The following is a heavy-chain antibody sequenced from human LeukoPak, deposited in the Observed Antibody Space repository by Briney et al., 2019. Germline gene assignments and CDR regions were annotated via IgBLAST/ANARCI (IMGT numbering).Heavy chain of an antibody. CDR2: LYNAGST. Sequence: GGSLRLSCVASGFIVSNNYMSWVRQDPGKGLEWVSVLYNAGSTYYAASVKGRFTISRDNSKNTLYLQMYSLRAEDTAVYYCASLKGLFDYFDYWGQGILVTVYS. CDR1: GFIVSNNY. D-gene: IGHD3-22*01. J-gene: IGHJ4*02. V-gene: IGHV3-53*01. CDR3: ASLKGLFDYFDY.